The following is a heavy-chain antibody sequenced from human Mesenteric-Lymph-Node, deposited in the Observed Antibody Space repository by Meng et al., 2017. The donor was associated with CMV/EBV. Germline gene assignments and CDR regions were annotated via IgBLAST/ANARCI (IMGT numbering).Heavy chain of an antibody. CDR1: GFTFSSYS. D-gene: IGHD5-18*01. V-gene: IGHV3-20*04. CDR3: AKDLGEQLVDTDYYYYGMDV. CDR2: ISWNGGRT. Sequence: GESLKISCAASGFTFSSYSMNWVRQAPGKGLEWISSISWNGGRTGYADFVKGRFTISRDNARNSLYLQLNSLKTEDTAVYYCAKDLGEQLVDTDYYYYGMDVWGQGTTVTVSS. J-gene: IGHJ6*02.